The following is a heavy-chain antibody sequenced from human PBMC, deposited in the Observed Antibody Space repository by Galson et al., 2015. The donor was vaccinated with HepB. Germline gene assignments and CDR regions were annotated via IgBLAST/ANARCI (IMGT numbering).Heavy chain of an antibody. Sequence: SLRLSCATSGFSFISYSMNWVRQAPGRGLEWVSYISSGGTKYYADSVKGRFTISRDNAQKSLYLHMSSLRAEDTGIYYCAKNPSSYDYYNRDVGAQVSSVTVSS. CDR1: GFSFISYS. J-gene: IGHJ6*02. D-gene: IGHD2/OR15-2a*01. CDR3: AKNPSSYDYYNRDV. CDR2: ISSGGTK. V-gene: IGHV3-48*01.